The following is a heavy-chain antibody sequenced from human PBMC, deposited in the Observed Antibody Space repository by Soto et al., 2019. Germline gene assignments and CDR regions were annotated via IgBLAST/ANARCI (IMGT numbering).Heavy chain of an antibody. CDR2: INPNSGGT. J-gene: IGHJ4*02. CDR1: GYTFTGYY. D-gene: IGHD3-9*01. Sequence: VASVKVSCKASGYTFTGYYMHWVRQAPGQGLEWMGWINPNSGGTNYAQKFQGRVTMTRDTSISTAYMVLSRLRSDDTAVYYCALDILTGYHDYWGQGTLVTVSS. CDR3: ALDILTGYHDY. V-gene: IGHV1-2*02.